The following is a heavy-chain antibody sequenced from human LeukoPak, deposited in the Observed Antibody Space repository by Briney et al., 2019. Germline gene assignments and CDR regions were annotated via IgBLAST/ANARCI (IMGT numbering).Heavy chain of an antibody. V-gene: IGHV3-21*01. CDR3: AGSGITGTIDY. CDR1: GFTFSSYS. J-gene: IGHJ4*02. D-gene: IGHD1-7*01. CDR2: ISSSSSYI. Sequence: GGSLRLSCAASGFTFSSYSMNWVRQAPGKGLEWVSSISSSSSYIYHADSVKGRFTISRDNAKNSLYLQMNSLRAEDTAVYYCAGSGITGTIDYWGQGTLVTVSS.